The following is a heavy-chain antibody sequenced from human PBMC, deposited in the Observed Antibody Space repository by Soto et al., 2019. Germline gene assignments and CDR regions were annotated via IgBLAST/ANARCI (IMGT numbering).Heavy chain of an antibody. CDR3: ASRDPGTSVDY. J-gene: IGHJ4*02. D-gene: IGHD1-7*01. V-gene: IGHV4-39*01. CDR1: VGSISSSSYY. CDR2: IYYSGST. Sequence: TSETLSLTCTVSVGSISSSSYYWGWIRQPPGKGLEWIGSIYYSGSTYYNPSLKSRVTISVDTSKNQFSLKVTSLTAADTAVYYCASRDPGTSVDYWGQGTLVTVSS.